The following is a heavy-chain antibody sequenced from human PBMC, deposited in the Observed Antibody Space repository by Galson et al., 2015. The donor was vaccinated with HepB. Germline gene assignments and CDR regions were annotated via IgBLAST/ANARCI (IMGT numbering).Heavy chain of an antibody. CDR1: GFTFSSYA. J-gene: IGHJ4*02. V-gene: IGHV3-30-3*01. CDR3: AREGHCGGDCSPWYDY. Sequence: SLRLSCAASGFTFSSYAMHWVRQAPGKGLEWVAVISYDGSNKYYADSVKGRFTISRDNSKNTLYLQMNSLRAEDTAVYYCAREGHCGGDCSPWYDYWGQGTLVTVSS. CDR2: ISYDGSNK. D-gene: IGHD2-21*02.